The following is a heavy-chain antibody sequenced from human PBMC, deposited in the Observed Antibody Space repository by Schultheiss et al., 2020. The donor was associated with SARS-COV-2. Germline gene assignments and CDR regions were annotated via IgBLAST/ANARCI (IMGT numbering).Heavy chain of an antibody. CDR3: ARTGGYNPFDY. CDR1: GFTVNNRY. D-gene: IGHD5-24*01. CDR2: IWYDGSNK. Sequence: GGSLRLSCAASGFTVNNRYMSWVRQAPGKGLEWVAIIWYDGSNKYYADSVKGRFTISRDNAKNTLYLQMNSLRAEDTAVYYCARTGGYNPFDYWGQGTLVTVSS. J-gene: IGHJ4*02. V-gene: IGHV3-33*08.